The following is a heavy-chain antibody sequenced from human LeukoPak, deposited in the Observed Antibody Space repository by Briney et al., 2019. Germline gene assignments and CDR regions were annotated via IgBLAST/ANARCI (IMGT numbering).Heavy chain of an antibody. J-gene: IGHJ5*02. D-gene: IGHD3-22*01. CDR3: ARLHNRSGYYLDWFDP. CDR2: IHYSGST. Sequence: PSETLSLTCTVSGGSISSYYWSWIRQAPGKGPKWFGYIHYSGSTNYNPSLKSRVTISVDTSKNQFSLKLSSVTAADTAVYYCARLHNRSGYYLDWFDPWGQGTLVTVSS. V-gene: IGHV4-59*08. CDR1: GGSISSYY.